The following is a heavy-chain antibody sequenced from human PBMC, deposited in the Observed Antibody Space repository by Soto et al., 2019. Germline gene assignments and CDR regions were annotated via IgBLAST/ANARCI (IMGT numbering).Heavy chain of an antibody. J-gene: IGHJ4*02. Sequence: EMQLVESGGGLVQPGGSLRLSCAASGFTFSSYWMTWVRQGPGKGRVWVSRINSDGSATSYADSVKGRFTIARDNAKNTLYMKMNSLRAADTDVYYCARLDSSSWAFDYWGQGTLVTVSS. CDR1: GFTFSSYW. D-gene: IGHD6-13*01. V-gene: IGHV3-74*01. CDR2: INSDGSAT. CDR3: ARLDSSSWAFDY.